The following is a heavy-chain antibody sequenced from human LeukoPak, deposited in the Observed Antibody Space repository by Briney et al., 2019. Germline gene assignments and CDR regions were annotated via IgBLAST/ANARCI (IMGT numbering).Heavy chain of an antibody. CDR2: INQGGSEK. J-gene: IGHJ1*01. V-gene: IGHV3-7*05. D-gene: IGHD6-13*01. Sequence: GGSLRLSCAASGFILSNFWMSWVRQAPGKGLEWVANINQGGSEKYYVDSVKGRFTISRDNSKNSLSLQMSSLRPEDTALYFCARDIQYGNTWYFEFRGQGTPVTVSS. CDR3: ARDIQYGNTWYFEF. CDR1: GFILSNFW.